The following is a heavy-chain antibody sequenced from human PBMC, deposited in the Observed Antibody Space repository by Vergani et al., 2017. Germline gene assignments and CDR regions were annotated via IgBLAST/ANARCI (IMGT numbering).Heavy chain of an antibody. D-gene: IGHD3-10*01. CDR2: ISGSGGST. Sequence: EVQLLESGGGLVQPGGSLRLSCAASGFTFSSYAMSWVRQAPGKGLEWVSAISGSGGSTYYADSVKGWFTISRDNSKNTLYLQMNSLRAEDTAVYYCAKDPRLLWFGEVDYWGQGTLVTVSS. CDR3: AKDPRLLWFGEVDY. J-gene: IGHJ4*02. V-gene: IGHV3-23*01. CDR1: GFTFSSYA.